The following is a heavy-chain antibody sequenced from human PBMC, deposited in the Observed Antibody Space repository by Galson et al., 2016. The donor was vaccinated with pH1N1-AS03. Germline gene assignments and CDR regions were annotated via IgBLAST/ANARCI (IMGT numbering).Heavy chain of an antibody. J-gene: IGHJ5*02. V-gene: IGHV1-69*13. CDR3: ARAQHPDIVGVTGGWFDP. CDR2: IISIFGTT. D-gene: IGHD1-26*01. CDR1: GGTFNTYA. Sequence: SVKVSCKASGGTFNTYAISWVRQAPGQGLEWMGGIISIFGTTNHAQKFQGRVTITADESTSSVYMELSSLRSEDTAVYCCARAQHPDIVGVTGGWFDPWGQGTLVTVSS.